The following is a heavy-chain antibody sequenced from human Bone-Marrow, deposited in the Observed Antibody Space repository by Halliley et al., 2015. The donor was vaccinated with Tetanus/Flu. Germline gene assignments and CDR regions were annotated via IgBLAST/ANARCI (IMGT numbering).Heavy chain of an antibody. CDR3: ARGHRVSNGWGTYYNYGMDA. V-gene: IGHV4-34*01. CDR2: IIPYGNI. D-gene: IGHD6-19*01. J-gene: IGHJ6*02. CDR1: GGSFGDSGYN. Sequence: GLVKPSETLTLTCAVYGGSFGDSGYNWNWCRQPPGKGLEWIGEIIPYGNINYNQSLQSRVTISVDTSKNQFSLKLSSVSAADTAVYYCARGHRVSNGWGTYYNYGMDAWGQGTAVSVSS.